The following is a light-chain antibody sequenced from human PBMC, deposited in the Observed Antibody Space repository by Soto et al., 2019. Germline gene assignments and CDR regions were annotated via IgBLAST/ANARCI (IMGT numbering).Light chain of an antibody. J-gene: IGKJ3*01. CDR2: GAS. CDR1: QSVSSN. V-gene: IGKV3-15*01. CDR3: QQYNNWVRYT. Sequence: EIVMTQSPATLSVSPGERATLSCRASQSVSSNLAWYQQKPGQAPRLLIYGASTRATGIPARFSGSVSGTEFTLTISSLQSEDFAVYYCQQYNNWVRYTFGPGTKVNIK.